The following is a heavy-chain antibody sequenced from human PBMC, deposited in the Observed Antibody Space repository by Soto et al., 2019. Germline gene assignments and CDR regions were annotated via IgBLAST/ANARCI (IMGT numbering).Heavy chain of an antibody. CDR3: ARGYPNYSNFAY. D-gene: IGHD2-21*01. J-gene: IGHJ4*02. CDR1: GFTFSSYG. CDR2: ISFDGRSE. V-gene: IGHV3-30*03. Sequence: PGGSLRLSCAAPGFTFSSYGMHWVRQAPGKGLEWVAAISFDGRSEYHADSVKGRFTIARDNSKNTLYLQMNSLRAEDTAVYYCARGYPNYSNFAYWGQGSLVTVSS.